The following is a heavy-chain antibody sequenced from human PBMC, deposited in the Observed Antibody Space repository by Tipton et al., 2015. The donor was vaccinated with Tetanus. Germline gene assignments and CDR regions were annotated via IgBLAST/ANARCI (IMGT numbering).Heavy chain of an antibody. Sequence: LRLSCTVSGGSISTYYWSWIRQPPGKGLEWIGNIYYSGSTYYNPSLKSRVTISVDTSTNQFSLKLSSVTAADTAVYYCAKVPWEGVYANWFDPWGQGTLVTVSS. CDR3: AKVPWEGVYANWFDP. V-gene: IGHV4-59*06. CDR2: IYYSGST. J-gene: IGHJ5*02. D-gene: IGHD2-8*01. CDR1: GGSISTYY.